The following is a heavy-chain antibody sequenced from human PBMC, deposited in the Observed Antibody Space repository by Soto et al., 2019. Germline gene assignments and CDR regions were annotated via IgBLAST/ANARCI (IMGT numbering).Heavy chain of an antibody. CDR2: MNPNSGST. J-gene: IGHJ4*02. CDR1: GYTFTSYD. V-gene: IGHV1-46*03. D-gene: IGHD6-19*01. Sequence: ASVKVSCKASGYTFTSYDINWVRQATGQGLEWMGIMNPNSGSTSYAQKFQGRVTMTRDTSTSTVYMELSSLRSEDTAVYYCARAGVAGTYDFDYWGQGTLVTVSS. CDR3: ARAGVAGTYDFDY.